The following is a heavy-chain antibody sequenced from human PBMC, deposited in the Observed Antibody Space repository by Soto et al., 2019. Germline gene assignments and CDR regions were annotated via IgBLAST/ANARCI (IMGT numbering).Heavy chain of an antibody. V-gene: IGHV3-33*01. CDR2: IGGSTE. J-gene: IGHJ4*02. CDR3: ASGNSVGAPDS. CDR1: GFTFSDYG. D-gene: IGHD1-26*01. Sequence: QVQLMESGGGVVQPGRSLRLSCTASGFTFSDYGMHWVRQAPGKGLEWVSFIGGSTEHYVDSVRGRITSSGDNYKNTLYRQMNSLIVEDTAVYYCASGNSVGAPDSWGQGTLVTVSS.